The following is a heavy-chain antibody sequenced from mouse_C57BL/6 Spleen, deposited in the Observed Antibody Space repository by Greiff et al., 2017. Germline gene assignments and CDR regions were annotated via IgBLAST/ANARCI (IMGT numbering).Heavy chain of an antibody. J-gene: IGHJ3*01. CDR3: DKNGDYYGMGPGFAY. V-gene: IGHV2-5*01. Sequence: VQLQQSGPGLVQPSQSLSITCTVTGFSLTSYGVHCVRQSPGKGLVWLGVIWRGGSTDYNAAFMSRLSITKDNSKSQVFFKMNSLQADDTAIYYCDKNGDYYGMGPGFAYWGQGTLVTVSA. CDR2: IWRGGST. CDR1: GFSLTSYG. D-gene: IGHD1-1*01.